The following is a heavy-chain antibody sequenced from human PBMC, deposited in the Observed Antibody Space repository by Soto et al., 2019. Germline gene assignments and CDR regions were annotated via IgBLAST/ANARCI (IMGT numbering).Heavy chain of an antibody. Sequence: EVQLLESGGGLVQPGGSLRLSCAASGFTFSSYAMSWVRQAPGKGLEWVSAIRGSGGSTYYADSVKGRFTISRDNSKNTLYLQMNSLRAEDTAVYYCAKDSFGSSGYFVWFDPWGQGTLVTVSS. J-gene: IGHJ5*02. CDR2: IRGSGGST. V-gene: IGHV3-23*01. D-gene: IGHD3-22*01. CDR3: AKDSFGSSGYFVWFDP. CDR1: GFTFSSYA.